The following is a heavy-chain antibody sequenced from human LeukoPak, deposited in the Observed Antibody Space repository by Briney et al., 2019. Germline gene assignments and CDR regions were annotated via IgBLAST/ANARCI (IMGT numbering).Heavy chain of an antibody. J-gene: IGHJ4*02. V-gene: IGHV4-34*01. CDR2: INHSGST. CDR3: ARLDRIAVAGTVDY. Sequence: PSETLSLTCAVYGGSFSGYYWSWIRQPPGKGLEWIGEINHSGSTYYNPSLKSRVTISVDTSKNQFSLKLSSVTAADTAVYYCARLDRIAVAGTVDYWGQGTLVTVSS. CDR1: GGSFSGYY. D-gene: IGHD6-19*01.